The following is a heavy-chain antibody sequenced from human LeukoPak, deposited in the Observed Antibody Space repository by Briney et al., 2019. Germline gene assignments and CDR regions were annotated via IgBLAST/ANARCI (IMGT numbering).Heavy chain of an antibody. CDR2: IYYSGST. CDR1: GFTFSNFW. J-gene: IGHJ4*02. D-gene: IGHD3-16*02. CDR3: ALHGGYDYVWGSYRSAPYYFDY. V-gene: IGHV4-59*12. Sequence: NPGGSLRLSCAASGFTFSNFWMSWVRQAPGKGLEWIGYIYYSGSTNYNPSLKSRVTISVDTSKNQFSLKLSSVTAADTAVYYCALHGGYDYVWGSYRSAPYYFDYWGQGTLVTVSS.